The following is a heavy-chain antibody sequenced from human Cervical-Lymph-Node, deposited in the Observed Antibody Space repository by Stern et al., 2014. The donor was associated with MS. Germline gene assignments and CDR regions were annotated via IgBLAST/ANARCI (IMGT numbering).Heavy chain of an antibody. CDR3: ARGGYFDTSGYDP. Sequence: EVQLVESGGGLVQPGGSLRLSCAASGFTFNSYWMHWVRQAPGKGLLWVSRIKSDGSSTSYADSEKGRFRISRDNDKNTLYLQMNSLRAEDTAVYYCARGGYFDTSGYDPWGQGTLVTVSS. J-gene: IGHJ5*02. CDR2: IKSDGSST. D-gene: IGHD3-22*01. CDR1: GFTFNSYW. V-gene: IGHV3-74*02.